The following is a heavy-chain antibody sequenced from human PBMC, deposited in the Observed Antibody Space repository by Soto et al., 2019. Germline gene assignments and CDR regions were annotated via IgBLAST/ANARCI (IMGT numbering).Heavy chain of an antibody. CDR2: VYPGASP. CDR1: GYSISSGHY. J-gene: IGHJ4*02. D-gene: IGHD3-22*01. V-gene: IGHV4-38-2*01. Sequence: PSETLSLTCAVSGYSISSGHYWGWIRQPPGKGLEWIGGVYPGASPYYNSSLKSRLPISIDTSKNQFSLKLSSVTAADTAVYYCARYLSYYENSGYIDYWGPGTLVTVSS. CDR3: ARYLSYYENSGYIDY.